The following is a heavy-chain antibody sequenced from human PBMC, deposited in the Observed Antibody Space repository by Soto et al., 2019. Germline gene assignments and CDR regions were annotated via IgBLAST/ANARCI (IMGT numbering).Heavy chain of an antibody. V-gene: IGHV3-30*18. D-gene: IGHD4-4*01. CDR1: GFTFSSYG. CDR3: AKDSAYDSNYVNY. CDR2: ISYDGSNK. Sequence: GGSLRLSCAASGFTFSSYGMHWVRQAPGKGLEWVAVISYDGSNKYYADSVKGRFTISRDNSKNTLYRQMNSLRAEDTAVYYCAKDSAYDSNYVNYWGQGTLVTVSS. J-gene: IGHJ4*02.